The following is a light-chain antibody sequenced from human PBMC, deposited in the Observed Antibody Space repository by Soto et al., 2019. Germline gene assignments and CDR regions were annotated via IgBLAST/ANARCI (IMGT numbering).Light chain of an antibody. Sequence: EKVLTQPPATLSLSPGGRATLSCRASQSVINYVAWYQQKPGQAPRLLIYDASNRATGIPARFSGSGSGTDFTLTISSLEPEDFAVYYCQQRSNWLFGPGTKVDIK. CDR3: QQRSNWL. J-gene: IGKJ3*01. CDR1: QSVINY. V-gene: IGKV3-11*01. CDR2: DAS.